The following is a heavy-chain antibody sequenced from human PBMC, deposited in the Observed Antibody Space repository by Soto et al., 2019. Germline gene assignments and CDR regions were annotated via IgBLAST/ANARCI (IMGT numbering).Heavy chain of an antibody. CDR3: ATLVATAPDY. CDR2: FDPEDGET. V-gene: IGHV1-24*01. CDR1: GYTLTELS. D-gene: IGHD5-12*01. Sequence: ASVKVSCKVSGYTLTELSMHWVRQAPGKGLEWMGGFDPEDGETTYAQKFQGRVTMTGDTSTDTAYMELSSLRSEDTAVYYCATLVATAPDYWGQGTLVTVSS. J-gene: IGHJ4*02.